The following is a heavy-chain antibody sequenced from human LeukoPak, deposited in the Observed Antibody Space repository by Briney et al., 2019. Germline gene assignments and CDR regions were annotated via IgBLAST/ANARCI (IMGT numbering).Heavy chain of an antibody. CDR1: GFTFSSYG. V-gene: IGHV3-23*01. CDR2: ISGSGGST. J-gene: IGHJ4*02. CDR3: TRVSGYRTLSFDS. Sequence: GGSPRLSCAASGFTFSSYGMSWVRQAPGKGLEWVSAISGSGGSTYYADSVKGRFTISRDNAKNTLYLQMNSLRADDTAVYFCTRVSGYRTLSFDSWGQGTLVTVSS. D-gene: IGHD6-25*01.